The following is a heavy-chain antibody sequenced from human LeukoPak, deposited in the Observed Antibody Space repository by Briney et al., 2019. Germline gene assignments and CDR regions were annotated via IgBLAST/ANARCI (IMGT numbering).Heavy chain of an antibody. CDR2: IYHSGST. Sequence: SETLSLTCSVSGGSISGSAYFWGWVRQPPGKGLEWIGRIYHSGSTNYNPSLKSRVTISVDTSKNQFSLKLSSVTAADTAVYYCARGVRLSYYYYYYMDVWGKGTTVTVSS. CDR3: ARGVRLSYYYYYYMDV. J-gene: IGHJ6*03. V-gene: IGHV4-39*07. CDR1: GGSISGSAYF.